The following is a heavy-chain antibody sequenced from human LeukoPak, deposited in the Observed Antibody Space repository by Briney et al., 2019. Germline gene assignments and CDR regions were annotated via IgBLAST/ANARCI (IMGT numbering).Heavy chain of an antibody. V-gene: IGHV2-5*01. Sequence: VSGPTLVKPTQTLTLTCTFSGFSLSASGVGVGWIRQTPGKALEWLALIYYNGDKYYRPSLKSRLTITRDTSKNQVVLTMTNMDPVDTATYFCAHRTNRAVWGYWGQGTLVTVSS. D-gene: IGHD3-16*01. CDR3: AHRTNRAVWGY. CDR1: GFSLSASGVG. CDR2: IYYNGDK. J-gene: IGHJ4*02.